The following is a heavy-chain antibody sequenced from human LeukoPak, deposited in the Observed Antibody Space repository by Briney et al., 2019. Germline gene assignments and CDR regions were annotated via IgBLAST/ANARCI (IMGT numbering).Heavy chain of an antibody. Sequence: SETLSLTCTVSGDSINSSAYYWTWIRQHPGTGLEWIGYIFYTGTTYYNPSLKSRVTISVDTSKNQFSLKLSSVTAADTAVYYCARGGYTVTTSFDYWGQGTLVTVSS. CDR3: ARGGYTVTTSFDY. CDR1: GDSINSSAYY. V-gene: IGHV4-31*03. J-gene: IGHJ4*02. D-gene: IGHD4-17*01. CDR2: IFYTGTT.